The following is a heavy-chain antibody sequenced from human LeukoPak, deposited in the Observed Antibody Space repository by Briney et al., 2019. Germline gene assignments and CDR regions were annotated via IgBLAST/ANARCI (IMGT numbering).Heavy chain of an antibody. D-gene: IGHD3-10*01. CDR1: GFTFSSYA. Sequence: PGGSLRLSCAASGFTFSSYALHWVRQAPGKGLEWVAVISNDGSNKYYADSVKGRFTISRDNSKNTLYVQMNSLRAEDTAVYYCARDRSMVRGEGAFDIWGQGTMVTVSS. V-gene: IGHV3-30-3*01. J-gene: IGHJ3*02. CDR2: ISNDGSNK. CDR3: ARDRSMVRGEGAFDI.